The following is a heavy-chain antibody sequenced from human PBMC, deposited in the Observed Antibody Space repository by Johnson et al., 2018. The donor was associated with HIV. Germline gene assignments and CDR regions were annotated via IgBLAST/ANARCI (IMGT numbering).Heavy chain of an antibody. V-gene: IGHV3-30-3*02. J-gene: IGHJ3*02. CDR2: ISYDGSNK. D-gene: IGHD2-15*01. Sequence: QVQLLESGGGVVQPGRSLRLSCAASGFTFSSYAMHWVRQAPGKGLEWVAVISYDGSNKYYADSVTGRSTISRDNSKNTLYLQMNSLRAEDTAVYYCAKSSGSSGAFDIWGQGTMVTVSS. CDR1: GFTFSSYA. CDR3: AKSSGSSGAFDI.